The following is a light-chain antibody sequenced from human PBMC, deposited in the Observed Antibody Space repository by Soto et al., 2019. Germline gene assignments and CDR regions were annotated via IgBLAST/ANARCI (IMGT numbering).Light chain of an antibody. Sequence: EIVLTQSPGTLSLSPGXRATLSCRASQSVSSTFLAWYQQRPGQAPRLLIYAASSRAAGIPDRFSGSGSGTDFTLTISRLEPEDFAVYYCQHYDTSLLTFGPGIKVDIK. CDR1: QSVSSTF. CDR3: QHYDTSLLT. V-gene: IGKV3-20*01. J-gene: IGKJ3*01. CDR2: AAS.